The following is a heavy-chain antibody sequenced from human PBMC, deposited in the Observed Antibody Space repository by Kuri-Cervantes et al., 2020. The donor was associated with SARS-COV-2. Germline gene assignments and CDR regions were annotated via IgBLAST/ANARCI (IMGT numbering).Heavy chain of an antibody. V-gene: IGHV3-23*01. CDR2: ISGSGGTT. J-gene: IGHJ4*02. CDR1: GFTFSSYA. D-gene: IGHD3-3*01. Sequence: GGSLRLSCGASGFTFSSYAMSWVRQAPGKGLEWVSVISGSGGTTYYADSVKGRFTMSRDDPMNTLYLQMNSLRAEDTAVYYCARGSKVLRFLEWLTWGQGTLVTVSS. CDR3: ARGSKVLRFLEWLT.